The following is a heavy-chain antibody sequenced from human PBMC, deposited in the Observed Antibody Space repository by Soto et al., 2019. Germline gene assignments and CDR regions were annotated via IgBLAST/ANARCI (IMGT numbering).Heavy chain of an antibody. CDR1: GFVFRNLT. V-gene: IGHV3-23*01. D-gene: IGHD3-10*01. CDR3: AKIMIQGVLVDALDV. Sequence: DVQLLESGGGVVQPGGSLRLSCAASGFVFRNLTMNWVRQAPGKGLEYVAIISFNGGVIFDADSVRGRFTISRDNAKNILYLDMTNLRPEDSGVYYCAKIMIQGVLVDALDVWGRGTTLTVS. CDR2: ISFNGGVI. J-gene: IGHJ6*02.